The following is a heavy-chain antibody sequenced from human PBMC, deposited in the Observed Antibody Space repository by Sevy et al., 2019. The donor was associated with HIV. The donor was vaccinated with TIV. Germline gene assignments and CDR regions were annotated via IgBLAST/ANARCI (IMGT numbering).Heavy chain of an antibody. CDR3: ASLDGA. J-gene: IGHJ5*02. D-gene: IGHD3-3*01. V-gene: IGHV4-4*07. CDR1: SGSISSYY. Sequence: ASETLSLTCTVSSGSISSYYYNWIRQPAGKGLEWIGRIYTSGRTTYNPSLKSRVTMSIDTSKNQFSLNMRSVTAADTAVYYCASLDGAWGQGTLVTVSS. CDR2: IYTSGRT.